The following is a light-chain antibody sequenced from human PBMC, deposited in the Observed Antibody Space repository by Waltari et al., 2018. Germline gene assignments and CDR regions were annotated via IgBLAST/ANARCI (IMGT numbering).Light chain of an antibody. V-gene: IGKV1-39*01. Sequence: DIKMTHSLCSLSASVGDRVTITCRARQSIYRHLNRYQQKPGKAPKRLIYAASSLQSGVPSRFSGSGSGTDFTLTISSLQPEDFATYYCQQSYSTTSTFGGGTKVEIK. CDR2: AAS. J-gene: IGKJ4*01. CDR1: QSIYRH. CDR3: QQSYSTTST.